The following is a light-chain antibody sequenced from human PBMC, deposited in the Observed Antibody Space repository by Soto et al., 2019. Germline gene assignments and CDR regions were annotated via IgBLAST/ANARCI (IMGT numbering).Light chain of an antibody. CDR2: DAS. J-gene: IGKJ4*02. V-gene: IGKV3-11*01. CDR1: QSVSSY. CDR3: QQRSNWLGK. Sequence: IRLTLSPAAVSLSPEESTTFWCRASQSVSSYLAWYQQKPGQAPRLLIYDASNRATGIPARFSCSGSGTDFTLTISRLEPEDFAVHYCQQRSNWLGKFAAGTKVDIK.